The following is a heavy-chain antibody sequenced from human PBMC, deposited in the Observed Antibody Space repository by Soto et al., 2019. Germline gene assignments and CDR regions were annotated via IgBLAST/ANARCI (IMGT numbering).Heavy chain of an antibody. D-gene: IGHD2-15*01. V-gene: IGHV1-8*02. CDR2: MNPNSGNT. CDR3: ARRVSGYCSGGSCYPNYYYYYMDV. J-gene: IGHJ6*03. Sequence: GASVKVSCKASGGTFSTYDINWVRQATGQGLEWMGWMNPNSGNTGYAQKFQGRVTMARNTSISTAYMELSSLRSEDTAVYYCARRVSGYCSGGSCYPNYYYYYMDVWGKGTTVTVSS. CDR1: GGTFSTYD.